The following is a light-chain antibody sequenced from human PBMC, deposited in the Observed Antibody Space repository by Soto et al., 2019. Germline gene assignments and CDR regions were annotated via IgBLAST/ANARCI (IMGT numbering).Light chain of an antibody. CDR3: SSYAGSHNLL. Sequence: QSALTQPPSASGSPGQSVTISCTGTGRDIGAYTYVSWYQHHPGTAPKLIIYEVTKRPSGVPDRSSGSKSGNTASLTVSGLQTEDEADYYCSSYAGSHNLLFGGGTQLTVL. V-gene: IGLV2-8*01. J-gene: IGLJ2*01. CDR2: EVT. CDR1: GRDIGAYTY.